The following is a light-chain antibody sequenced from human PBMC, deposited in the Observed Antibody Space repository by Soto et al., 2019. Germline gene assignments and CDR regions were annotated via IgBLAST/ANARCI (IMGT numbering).Light chain of an antibody. V-gene: IGLV1-36*01. CDR2: YDD. Sequence: QSVLTQPPSVSEAPRQRVTISCSGSSSNIGNNAVNWYQQLPGNAPKLLIYYDDLLPSGVSDRFSGSKSGTSASLAISGLQSEDEADYYCAAWDDSLNGVVFGGGTKLTVL. J-gene: IGLJ2*01. CDR3: AAWDDSLNGVV. CDR1: SSNIGNNA.